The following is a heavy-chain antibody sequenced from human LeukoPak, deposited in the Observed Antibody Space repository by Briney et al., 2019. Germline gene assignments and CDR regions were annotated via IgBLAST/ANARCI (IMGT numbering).Heavy chain of an antibody. CDR1: GGSISSYY. CDR3: ARAEDQLLYGGLFDP. Sequence: SQTLSPTCTVSGGSISSYYSSWIRHPAGKGLEWIGRIYTSGSTNYNPSLKSPVTMSVDTSKNQFSLKLSSVTAADAAVYYCARAEDQLLYGGLFDPWGQGTVVTVSA. V-gene: IGHV4-4*07. D-gene: IGHD2-2*02. J-gene: IGHJ5*02. CDR2: IYTSGST.